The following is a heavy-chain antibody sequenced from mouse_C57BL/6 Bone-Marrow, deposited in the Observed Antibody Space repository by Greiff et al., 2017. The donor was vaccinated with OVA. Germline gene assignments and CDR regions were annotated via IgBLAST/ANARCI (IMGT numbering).Heavy chain of an antibody. V-gene: IGHV1-50*01. CDR3: GYGNFDWYFDV. CDR2: IDPSDSYT. J-gene: IGHJ1*03. Sequence: QVQLQQPGAELVKPGASVKLSCKASGYTFTSYWMQWVKQRPGQGLEWIGEIDPSDSYTNYNQKFQGKATLTVDPSSSTAYMQLSSLTSEDSAVYYCGYGNFDWYFDVWGTGTTVTVSS. D-gene: IGHD2-1*01. CDR1: GYTFTSYW.